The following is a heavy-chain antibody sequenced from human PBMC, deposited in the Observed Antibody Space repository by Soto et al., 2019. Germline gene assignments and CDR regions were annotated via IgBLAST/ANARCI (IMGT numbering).Heavy chain of an antibody. V-gene: IGHV3-23*01. CDR1: GFTFSSYA. CDR2: ISGSGGST. Sequence: EVQLLESGGGLVQPGGSLRLSCAASGFTFSSYAMSWVRQAPGKGLEWVSAISGSGGSTYYADSVKGRFTISRDNSKNTLYLQMNSLRAEDTAVYYCAKDVCGYSSGWCSLDCWGQGSLVTVSS. D-gene: IGHD6-13*01. CDR3: AKDVCGYSSGWCSLDC. J-gene: IGHJ4*02.